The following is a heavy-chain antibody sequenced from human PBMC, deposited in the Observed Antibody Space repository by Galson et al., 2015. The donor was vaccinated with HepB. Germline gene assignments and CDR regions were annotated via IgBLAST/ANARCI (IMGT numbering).Heavy chain of an antibody. V-gene: IGHV3-23*01. CDR1: GFTFSSYA. CDR3: ARVDSGVYDY. Sequence: SLRLSCAASGFTFSSYAMHWVRQAPGKGLDWVSAITGSGGSTYYPDSVKGRFTISRDNSKNTVYLQMNSLRVEDTAVYYCARVDSGVYDYWGQGTLVIVSS. J-gene: IGHJ4*02. D-gene: IGHD5/OR15-5a*01. CDR2: ITGSGGST.